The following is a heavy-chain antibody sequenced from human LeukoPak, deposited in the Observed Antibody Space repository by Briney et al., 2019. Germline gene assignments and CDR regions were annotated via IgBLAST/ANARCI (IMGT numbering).Heavy chain of an antibody. J-gene: IGHJ4*02. CDR1: GFTFSSYG. CDR2: IWYDGSNK. D-gene: IGHD6-13*01. V-gene: IGHV3-33*01. Sequence: GGSLRLSCAASGFTFSSYGMHWVRQAPGKGLEWVAVIWYDGSNKYYADSVKGRFTIPRDNSKNTLYLQMNSLRAEDTAVYYCARDPWYSSSWYMFDYWGQGTLVTVSS. CDR3: ARDPWYSSSWYMFDY.